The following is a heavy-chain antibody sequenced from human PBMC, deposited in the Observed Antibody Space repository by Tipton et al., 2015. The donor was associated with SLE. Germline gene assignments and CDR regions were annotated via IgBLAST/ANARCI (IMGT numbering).Heavy chain of an antibody. Sequence: TLSLTCAVSGYSLYSGYYWGWIRQPPGKGLEWIGSVYHSGSTYYNPSLKSRVTISVDPSKNQFSLKLSSVPAADMAVYYCARLALKAYYFDYWGQGTLVTVSS. CDR1: GYSLYSGYY. V-gene: IGHV4-38-2*01. CDR3: ARLALKAYYFDY. J-gene: IGHJ4*02. CDR2: VYHSGST.